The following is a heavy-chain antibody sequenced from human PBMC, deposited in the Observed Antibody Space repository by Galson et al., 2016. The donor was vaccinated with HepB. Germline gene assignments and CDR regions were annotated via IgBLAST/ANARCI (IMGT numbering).Heavy chain of an antibody. CDR3: ARAPGPSPAPR. CDR2: INAVDT. J-gene: IGHJ4*02. Sequence: SVKVSCKASGYTFTNYAIHWVRQAPGQRLEWMGWINAVDTKYSQSFQGRVTITMDTSASTAYMELSSLTSEDTAVYYCARAPGPSPAPRWGQGTLVPVSS. D-gene: IGHD2-2*01. V-gene: IGHV1-3*01. CDR1: GYTFTNYA.